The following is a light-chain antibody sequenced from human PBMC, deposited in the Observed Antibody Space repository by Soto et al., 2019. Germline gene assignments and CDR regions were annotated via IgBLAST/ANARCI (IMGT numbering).Light chain of an antibody. CDR3: QQTYSPPLT. J-gene: IGKJ3*01. V-gene: IGKV1-39*01. CDR1: HNTRNS. Sequence: DIQRTQSPSPLSGSMGDRVTITCQASHNTRNSLNWYQQKPGEAPKLLIFDVSVLESGVPSRFSASGSETDSTLSITSPQPEDFGTYYCQQTYSPPLTFGPRPKVEIK. CDR2: DVS.